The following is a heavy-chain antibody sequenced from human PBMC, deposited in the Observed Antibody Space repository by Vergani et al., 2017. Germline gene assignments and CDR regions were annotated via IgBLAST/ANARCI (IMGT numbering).Heavy chain of an antibody. CDR3: AKDRGAFSPNWFDP. D-gene: IGHD3-3*02. V-gene: IGHV3-23*01. Sequence: EVPLLESGGGLVQPGGSLRLLCAASGFTFSSYAMSWVRQAPGKGLEWVSAISGSGGSTYYADSVKGRFTISRDNSKNTLYLQMNSLRAEDKAVYYCAKDRGAFSPNWFDPWGQGTLVTVSS. CDR1: GFTFSSYA. J-gene: IGHJ5*02. CDR2: ISGSGGST.